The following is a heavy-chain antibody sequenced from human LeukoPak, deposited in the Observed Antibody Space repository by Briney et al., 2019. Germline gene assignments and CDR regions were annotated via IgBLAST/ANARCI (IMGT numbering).Heavy chain of an antibody. CDR2: IHYSGST. CDR3: TRTGSTGGY. CDR1: GGSVSGGNYY. V-gene: IGHV4-61*01. J-gene: IGHJ4*02. D-gene: IGHD1-7*01. Sequence: SETLSLTCTVSGGSVSGGNYYCSWIRQSPGKGLEWIGYIHYSGSTVYNPSLKSRVTMSIDTSKNQFSLNLSSATAADTAVYYCTRTGSTGGYWGQGTLVTVSS.